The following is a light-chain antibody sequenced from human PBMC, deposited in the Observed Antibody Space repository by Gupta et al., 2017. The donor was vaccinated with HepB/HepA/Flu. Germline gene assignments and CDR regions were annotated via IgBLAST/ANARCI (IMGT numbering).Light chain of an antibody. CDR1: SSDVGGYNY. V-gene: IGLV2-14*03. CDR2: DVS. J-gene: IGLJ2*01. CDR3: SSYTSSSTRGV. Sequence: QSALTQPASVSGSPGQSITIYCTGTSSDVGGYNYVSWYQQHPGKAPKLMIYDVSNRPSGVSNRFSGSKSGNTASLANSGLQAEDEADYYCSSYTSSSTRGVFGGGTKLTVL.